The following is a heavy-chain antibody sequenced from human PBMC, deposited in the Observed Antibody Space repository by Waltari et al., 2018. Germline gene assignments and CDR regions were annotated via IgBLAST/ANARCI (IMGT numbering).Heavy chain of an antibody. CDR1: GFTFSSYA. D-gene: IGHD6-19*01. J-gene: IGHJ6*02. Sequence: EVQLLESGGGLVQPGGSLRLSCAASGFTFSSYAMSWVRPAPGKGLEWVSAISGSGGSTYYADSVKGRFTISRDNSKNTLYLQMNSLRAEDTAVYYCAKKLGYSSGWYFYYYGMDVWGQGTTVTVSS. CDR2: ISGSGGST. V-gene: IGHV3-23*01. CDR3: AKKLGYSSGWYFYYYGMDV.